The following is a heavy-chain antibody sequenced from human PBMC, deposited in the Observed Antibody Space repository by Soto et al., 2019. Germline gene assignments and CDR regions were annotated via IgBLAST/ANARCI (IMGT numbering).Heavy chain of an antibody. D-gene: IGHD6-6*01. V-gene: IGHV1-46*03. CDR3: ALSYSSYQGAYYFYSLDV. Sequence: SVEVACEASRYSFTSYYMHWARQAPGQGLEWMGIINPSGGSTSYAQKFQGRVTMTRDTSTSTVYMELSSLRSEDTAVYYCALSYSSYQGAYYFYSLDVQGKGTTVTVSS. J-gene: IGHJ6*03. CDR2: INPSGGST. CDR1: RYSFTSYY.